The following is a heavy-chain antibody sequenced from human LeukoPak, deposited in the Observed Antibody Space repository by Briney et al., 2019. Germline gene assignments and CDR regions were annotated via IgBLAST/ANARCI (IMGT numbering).Heavy chain of an antibody. J-gene: IGHJ4*02. Sequence: GGSLRLSCAASGFTFSSYGMHWVRQAPGKGLEWVAVISYDGSNKYYADSVKGRFTISRDNSKNTLYLQMNSLRAEDTGLYYCAKGWGFGESCLDYWGQGTLVTVSS. CDR2: ISYDGSNK. CDR1: GFTFSSYG. CDR3: AKGWGFGESCLDY. D-gene: IGHD3-10*01. V-gene: IGHV3-30*18.